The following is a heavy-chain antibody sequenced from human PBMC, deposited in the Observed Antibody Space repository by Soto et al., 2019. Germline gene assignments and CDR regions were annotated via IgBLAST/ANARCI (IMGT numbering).Heavy chain of an antibody. CDR3: ARARGDYLFDY. J-gene: IGHJ4*02. V-gene: IGHV3-21*01. D-gene: IGHD4-17*01. CDR1: GFTFSSYR. CDR2: MSSSSSYI. Sequence: EVQLVESGGGLVKPGGSLRLSCAASGFTFSSYRMNWVRQAPGKGLEWVSSMSSSSSYIDSVDSVKGRFTIYRAAAKNTLFLQMNSLRAEDTAVYYCARARGDYLFDYCGQGTLVTVSS.